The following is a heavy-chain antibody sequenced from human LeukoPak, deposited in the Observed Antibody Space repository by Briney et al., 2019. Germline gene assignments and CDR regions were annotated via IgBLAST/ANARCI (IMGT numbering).Heavy chain of an antibody. J-gene: IGHJ4*02. V-gene: IGHV3-7*01. D-gene: IGHD3-10*01. CDR2: IKQDGTEK. CDR1: GGSFSGYY. Sequence: ETLSLTCAVYGGSFSGYYWSWVRQAPGKGLEWVANIKQDGTEKYYVDSVKGRFTISRDNAKNSLYLQMNSLRAEDTAVYYCARDPYGSGSYWNYWGQGTLVTVSS. CDR3: ARDPYGSGSYWNY.